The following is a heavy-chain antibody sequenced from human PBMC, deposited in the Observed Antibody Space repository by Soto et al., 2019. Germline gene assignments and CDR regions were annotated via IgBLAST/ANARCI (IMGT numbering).Heavy chain of an antibody. V-gene: IGHV3-23*01. CDR3: AQAPWMAAPGIFDS. D-gene: IGHD1-1*01. CDR1: GFTFSYSS. CDR2: LGANGGST. J-gene: IGHJ4*02. Sequence: GGALILSCAASGFTFSYSSMSWVLQAPGKGLEWVSALGANGGSTYYAASVKGRFTISGDNSRTTLFLQMNSLRAEDTAVYYCAQAPWMAAPGIFDSRGPGTLVAVPQ.